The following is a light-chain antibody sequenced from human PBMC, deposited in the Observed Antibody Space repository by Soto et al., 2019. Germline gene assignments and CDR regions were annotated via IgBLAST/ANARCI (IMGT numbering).Light chain of an antibody. CDR3: QHYGSYPIT. J-gene: IGKJ5*01. Sequence: TLSPGTLSLYQGERVTITCMASHSVNRWLAWYQHKPGQAPKVLISGATTMPTGIPDRFSGSGSGTDFTLTICSLQPEDFALYYCQHYGSYPITFGQGRLLEVK. CDR1: HSVNRW. CDR2: GAT. V-gene: IGKV3-20*01.